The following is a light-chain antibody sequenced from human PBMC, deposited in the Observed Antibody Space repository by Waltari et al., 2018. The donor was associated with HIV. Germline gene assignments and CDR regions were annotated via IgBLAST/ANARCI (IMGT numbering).Light chain of an antibody. CDR3: GTWDSSLSALV. J-gene: IGLJ3*02. V-gene: IGLV1-51*01. CDR1: SSNIGNNY. CDR2: DNN. Sequence: QSVLTQPPSVSAAPGQKVTISCSGSSSNIGNNYVSWYQQFSGTAPKLLIYDNNKRPSGIPDRFAGSKSDTSATLGITGLQTGDEADYYCGTWDSSLSALVFGGGTKVTVL.